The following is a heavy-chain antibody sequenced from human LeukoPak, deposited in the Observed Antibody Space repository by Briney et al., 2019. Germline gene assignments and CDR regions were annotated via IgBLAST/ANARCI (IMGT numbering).Heavy chain of an antibody. CDR1: GGSISSYY. D-gene: IGHD1-1*01. CDR3: ARGQLDSYNPFDY. V-gene: IGHV3-48*01. J-gene: IGHJ4*02. CDR2: ISRSSGAI. Sequence: ETLSLTCTVSGGSISSYYWSWIRQPPGKGLEWISYISRSSGAIYYADSVKGRFTISRDNAENSLYLRMSSLRAVDTAVYFCARGQLDSYNPFDYWGQGILVTVSS.